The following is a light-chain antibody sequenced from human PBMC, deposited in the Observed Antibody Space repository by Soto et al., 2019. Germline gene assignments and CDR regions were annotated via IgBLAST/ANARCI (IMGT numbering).Light chain of an antibody. CDR2: DAS. J-gene: IGKJ1*01. CDR3: QQYGSSQWT. CDR1: QGIGST. V-gene: IGKV3-20*01. Sequence: EIVMTQSPATLSVSPGERATLSCRASQGIGSTLAWYQQKPGQTPKLLIFDASTRATGVPDRFSGSGSGTDFTLTISRLEPEDCAVYYCQQYGSSQWTFGQGTKVDIK.